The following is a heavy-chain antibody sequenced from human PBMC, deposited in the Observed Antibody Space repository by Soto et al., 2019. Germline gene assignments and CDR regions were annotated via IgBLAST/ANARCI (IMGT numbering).Heavy chain of an antibody. D-gene: IGHD3-10*01. CDR2: ISYSGSA. J-gene: IGHJ6*02. CDR1: GGSISSGDYY. Sequence: SETLSLTCTVSGGSISSGDYYWSWIRQPPXKGLEWIGYISYSGSAYYNPSLKSRFTISIDTSKKQFSLNLRSVTAADTAVYYCARDVWQMVRGVSISGRMDVWGQGTTVTVSS. CDR3: ARDVWQMVRGVSISGRMDV. V-gene: IGHV4-30-4*01.